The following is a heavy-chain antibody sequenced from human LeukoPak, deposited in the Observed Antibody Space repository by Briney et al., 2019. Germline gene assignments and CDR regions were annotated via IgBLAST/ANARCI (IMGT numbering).Heavy chain of an antibody. Sequence: GESLKISCKGSGYSFTSYWIGWVRQMPGKGLEWMGIIYPGDSDTRYSPSFQGRVTISADKSISTAYLQWSSLKASDTAMYYCARVGDSSGHNYYYYGMDVWGQGTTVTVSS. D-gene: IGHD3-22*01. CDR1: GYSFTSYW. CDR2: IYPGDSDT. V-gene: IGHV5-51*01. CDR3: ARVGDSSGHNYYYYGMDV. J-gene: IGHJ6*02.